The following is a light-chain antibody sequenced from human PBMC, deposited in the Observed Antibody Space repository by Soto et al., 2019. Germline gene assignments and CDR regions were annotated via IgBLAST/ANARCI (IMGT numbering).Light chain of an antibody. CDR3: QQYYSYPRT. J-gene: IGKJ1*01. Sequence: AIRMTQSPSSFSASTGDRLTLTWRASQGISSYLAWYQQKPGKAPKILIYAASTLQSGVPSRFSGSGSGTDFTLTISCLQSEDFSTYYCQQYYSYPRTFGQGTKVDIK. CDR2: AAS. CDR1: QGISSY. V-gene: IGKV1-8*01.